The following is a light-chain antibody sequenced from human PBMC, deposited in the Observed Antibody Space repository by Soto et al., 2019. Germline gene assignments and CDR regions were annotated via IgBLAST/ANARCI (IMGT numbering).Light chain of an antibody. V-gene: IGKV3-15*01. CDR3: QQYNNWPPGT. Sequence: ELVMTQSPATLSVSPGERATLSCRASQSVSSNLAWYQQKPGQAPRLLIYGASTRATGIPARFSGSGSGTEFTLTISSLQSEDFAVYYCQQYNNWPPGTFGPGTKVDIK. J-gene: IGKJ3*01. CDR1: QSVSSN. CDR2: GAS.